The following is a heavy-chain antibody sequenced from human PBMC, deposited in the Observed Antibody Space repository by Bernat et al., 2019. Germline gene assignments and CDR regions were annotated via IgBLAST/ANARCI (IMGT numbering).Heavy chain of an antibody. Sequence: EVQLLESGGGLVQPGGSLSLSCAASGFTFSSYAMSWVRQAPGKGLEWVSAISGSGGSTYYADSVKGRFTISRDNSKSTLYLQMNSLRAEDTAVYYCAKDPGAMIDVWFDYWGQGTLVTVSS. J-gene: IGHJ4*02. CDR2: ISGSGGST. V-gene: IGHV3-23*01. CDR3: AKDPGAMIDVWFDY. D-gene: IGHD3-22*01. CDR1: GFTFSSYA.